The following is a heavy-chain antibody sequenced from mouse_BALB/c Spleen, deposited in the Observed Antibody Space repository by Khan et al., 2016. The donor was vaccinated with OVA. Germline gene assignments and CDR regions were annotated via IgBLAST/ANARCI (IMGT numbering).Heavy chain of an antibody. D-gene: IGHD1-1*02. CDR1: GYSITSDYA. J-gene: IGHJ4*01. CDR3: ARDGARYNYAMDY. CDR2: INYSGST. V-gene: IGHV3-2*02. Sequence: EVQLVESGPGLVNPSQSLSLTCTVTGYSITSDYAWNWIRQFPGNKLEWMGYINYSGSTNYNPALKSRISITRDTSKNQFFLQLNSVTTADTATYYCARDGARYNYAMDYWGQGTSVTVSS.